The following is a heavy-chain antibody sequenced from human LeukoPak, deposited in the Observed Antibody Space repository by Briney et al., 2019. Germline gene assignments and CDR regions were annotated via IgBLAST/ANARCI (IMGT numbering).Heavy chain of an antibody. CDR1: GFTFSSYG. V-gene: IGHV3-23*01. CDR3: ARRGTYFDY. Sequence: PGGSLRLSCAASGFTFSSYGMSWVRQAPGKGLEWVSVISGSGGSTNYADSVKGRFTISRGNSKNTLYLHMNSLRAEDTAVYYCARRGTYFDYWGQGTLVTVSS. J-gene: IGHJ4*02. CDR2: ISGSGGST. D-gene: IGHD3-16*01.